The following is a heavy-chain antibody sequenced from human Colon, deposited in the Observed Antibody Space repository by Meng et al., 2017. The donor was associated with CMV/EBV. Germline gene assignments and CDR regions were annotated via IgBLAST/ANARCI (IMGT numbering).Heavy chain of an antibody. D-gene: IGHD4-17*01. Sequence: CAVSGGSINTNNWWSWVRQPPGKGLEWIGEIYYSGGTNYNPSLESRVTISVDKSRSQFSLKLSSVTAADTAVYYCARTPTVTTRYFDSRGQGTLVTVSS. CDR1: GGSINTNNW. CDR2: IYYSGGT. J-gene: IGHJ4*02. CDR3: ARTPTVTTRYFDS. V-gene: IGHV4-4*02.